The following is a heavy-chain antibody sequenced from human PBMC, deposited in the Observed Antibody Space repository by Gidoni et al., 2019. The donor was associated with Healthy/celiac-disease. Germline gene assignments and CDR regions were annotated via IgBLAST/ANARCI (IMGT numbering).Heavy chain of an antibody. CDR3: AKDIVFQLGTTLFDY. V-gene: IGHV3-9*01. Sequence: EVQLVESGGGVVQPGRYLRLSCAASGFTFDDYAMHWVRQAPGKGLEWVSGISWNSGSIGYADSVKGRFTISRDNAKNSLYLQMNSLRAEDTALYYCAKDIVFQLGTTLFDYWGQGTLVTVSS. CDR1: GFTFDDYA. D-gene: IGHD7-27*01. CDR2: ISWNSGSI. J-gene: IGHJ4*02.